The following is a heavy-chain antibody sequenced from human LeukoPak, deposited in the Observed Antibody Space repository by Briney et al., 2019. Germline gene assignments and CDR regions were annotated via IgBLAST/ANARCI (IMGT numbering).Heavy chain of an antibody. V-gene: IGHV1-2*02. CDR1: GYTFTCYY. CDR2: INPNSGGT. D-gene: IGHD6-13*01. CDR3: ARGERAAAEEDY. Sequence: ASVKVSCKTSGYTFTCYYIQWVRQAPGQGLEWMGWINPNSGGTNYAQKFQGRVTMTRDTSISTAYMELSRLRSDDTAVYYCARGERAAAEEDYWGQGTLVTVSS. J-gene: IGHJ4*02.